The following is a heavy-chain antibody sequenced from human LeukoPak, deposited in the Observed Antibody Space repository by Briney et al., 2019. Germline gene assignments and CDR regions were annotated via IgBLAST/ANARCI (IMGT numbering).Heavy chain of an antibody. CDR3: SIMITFGGVIVPSYFDY. CDR2: IIPIFGTA. CDR1: GGTFSSYA. J-gene: IGHJ4*02. D-gene: IGHD3-16*02. V-gene: IGHV1-69*05. Sequence: SVKVSCKASGGTFSSYAISWVRQAPGQGLEWMGGIIPIFGTANYAQKFQGRVTITTDESTSTAYMELSSLRSEDTAVYHCSIMITFGGVIVPSYFDYWGQGTLVTLSS.